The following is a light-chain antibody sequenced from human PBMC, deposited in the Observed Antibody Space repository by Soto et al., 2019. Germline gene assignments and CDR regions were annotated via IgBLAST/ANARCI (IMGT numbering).Light chain of an antibody. V-gene: IGLV1-44*01. J-gene: IGLJ1*01. CDR3: AAWNASLDGYV. CDR1: SSNLGDNP. Sequence: QSVLTQPPSASGTPGQRVTISCSTRSSNLGDNPVNWYQQVPGAAPKLLIYSYDQRPSGVADRFSGSKSGTSASLAISGLQSEDEADYYCAAWNASLDGYVFGTGTELTV. CDR2: SYD.